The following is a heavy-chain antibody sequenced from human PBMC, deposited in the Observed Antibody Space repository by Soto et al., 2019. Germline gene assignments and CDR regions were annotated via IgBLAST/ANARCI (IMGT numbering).Heavy chain of an antibody. Sequence: QVQLVESGGGVVQPGRSLRLSCAASGFTFSRYGMHWVRQAPGKGLEWVAVIWYDGSNKYYADSVKGRFTISRDNSKNTLYLQMNSLRAEATAVYYCARDLRRYYGSGSYPDYWGQGTLVTVSS. CDR1: GFTFSRYG. D-gene: IGHD3-10*01. CDR2: IWYDGSNK. V-gene: IGHV3-33*01. CDR3: ARDLRRYYGSGSYPDY. J-gene: IGHJ4*02.